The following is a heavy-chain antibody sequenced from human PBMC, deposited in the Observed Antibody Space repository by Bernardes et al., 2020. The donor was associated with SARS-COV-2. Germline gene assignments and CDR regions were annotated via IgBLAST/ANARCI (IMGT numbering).Heavy chain of an antibody. CDR1: GYTFTGYY. J-gene: IGHJ4*02. D-gene: IGHD5-12*01. Sequence: ASVKVSCKASGYTFTGYYLHWVRQAPGQGLEWMGWMNPSSGGTNYAQKFQGRVTMTRDTSISTAYMELSSLRSDDTAVYYCARDQLVVATLTTFGYWGQGTLVTVSS. V-gene: IGHV1-2*02. CDR3: ARDQLVVATLTTFGY. CDR2: MNPSSGGT.